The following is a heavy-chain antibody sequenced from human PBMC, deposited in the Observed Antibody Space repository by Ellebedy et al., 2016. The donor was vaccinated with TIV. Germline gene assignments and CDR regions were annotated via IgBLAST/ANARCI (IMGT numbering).Heavy chain of an antibody. CDR1: GDSMNGYY. Sequence: MPSETLSLTCTVSGDSMNGYYWNWIRQAPGKGLEWMGYFYSSGSTNYNPSLNSRVTISLDSSKNQFSLRLTSVTAADTAVYYCARARPRPVRDGNTFYFDYWGQGTLVTVSS. V-gene: IGHV4-59*01. J-gene: IGHJ4*02. CDR2: FYSSGST. CDR3: ARARPRPVRDGNTFYFDY. D-gene: IGHD5-24*01.